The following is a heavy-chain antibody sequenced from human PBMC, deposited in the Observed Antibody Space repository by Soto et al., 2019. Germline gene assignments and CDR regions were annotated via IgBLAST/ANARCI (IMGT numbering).Heavy chain of an antibody. V-gene: IGHV4-31*03. D-gene: IGHD2-2*01. CDR3: ARGGGSTKVDY. CDR2: TSNSGST. Sequence: QVQLQESGPGLVKPSQTLSLTCTVSGGSITSSGYYWSWIRQHPGEGLEWIGFTSNSGSTSYNPSLKSRVTISVDTSSNQFSLNLKSLTAADTAVYYCARGGGSTKVDYWGPGTLVTVSP. CDR1: GGSITSSGYY. J-gene: IGHJ4*02.